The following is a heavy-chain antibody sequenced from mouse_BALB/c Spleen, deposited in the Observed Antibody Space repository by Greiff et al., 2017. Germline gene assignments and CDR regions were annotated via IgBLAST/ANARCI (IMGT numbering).Heavy chain of an antibody. V-gene: IGHV2-6-7*01. Sequence: VKLMESGPGLVAPSQSLSITCTVSGFSLTGYGVNWVRQPPGKGLEWLGMIWGDGSTDYNSALKSRLSISKDNSKSQVFLKMNSLQTDDTARYYCARDKNYRYALYAMDYWGQGTSVTVSS. CDR2: IWGDGST. CDR3: ARDKNYRYALYAMDY. CDR1: GFSLTGYG. D-gene: IGHD2-14*01. J-gene: IGHJ4*01.